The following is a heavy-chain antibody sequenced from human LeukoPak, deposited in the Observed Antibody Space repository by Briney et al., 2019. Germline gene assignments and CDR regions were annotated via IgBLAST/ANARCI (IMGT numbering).Heavy chain of an antibody. CDR1: GGSISSGSYY. V-gene: IGHV4-61*02. CDR2: IYTSGNT. Sequence: PSETLSLTCTVSGGSISSGSYYWSWIRQPAGKGLEWIGRIYTSGNTNYNPSLKSRVTISVDTSKNQFSLKLSSVTAADTAVYYCARGYYDFWSGYSYYCDYWGQGTLVTVSS. CDR3: ARGYYDFWSGYSYYCDY. J-gene: IGHJ4*02. D-gene: IGHD3-3*01.